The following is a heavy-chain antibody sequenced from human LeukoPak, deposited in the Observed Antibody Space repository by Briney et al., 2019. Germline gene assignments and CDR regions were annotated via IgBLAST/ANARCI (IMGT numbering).Heavy chain of an antibody. J-gene: IGHJ1*01. D-gene: IGHD6-13*01. CDR2: IYHSGST. V-gene: IGHV4-4*02. Sequence: SETLSLTCAVSGGSISSSNWWSWVRQPPGKGLEWIGEIYHSGSTNYNPSLKSRVTISVDKSKNQFSLKLSSVTAADTAVYYCARDSGQQLVLRYFQHWGQGTLVTVSS. CDR3: ARDSGQQLVLRYFQH. CDR1: GGSISSSNW.